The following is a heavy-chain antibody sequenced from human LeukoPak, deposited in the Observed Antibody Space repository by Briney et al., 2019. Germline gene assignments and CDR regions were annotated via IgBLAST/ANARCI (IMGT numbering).Heavy chain of an antibody. J-gene: IGHJ5*02. D-gene: IGHD1-26*01. CDR3: ARDNSVGDTAWWFDP. V-gene: IGHV4-38-2*02. Sequence: SETLSLTCTVSGYSISSGYYWGWIRQPPGKGLEWIGSIYHSGSTYYNPSLKSRVTISVDTSKNQFSLKLNSVTAADTAFYYCARDNSVGDTAWWFDPWGQGTLVTVSS. CDR2: IYHSGST. CDR1: GYSISSGYY.